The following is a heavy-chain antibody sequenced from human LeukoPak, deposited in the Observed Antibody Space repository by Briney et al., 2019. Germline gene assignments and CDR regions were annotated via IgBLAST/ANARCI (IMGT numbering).Heavy chain of an antibody. CDR2: INSDGSST. Sequence: GGSLRLSCAASGFTFSSYWMHWVRQAPGKGLVWVSRINSDGSSTSYADSVKGRFTISRDNAKSTLYLQMNSLRAEDTAVYYCARGPYGVPCDYWGQGTLVTVSS. D-gene: IGHD4-17*01. V-gene: IGHV3-74*01. CDR3: ARGPYGVPCDY. CDR1: GFTFSSYW. J-gene: IGHJ4*02.